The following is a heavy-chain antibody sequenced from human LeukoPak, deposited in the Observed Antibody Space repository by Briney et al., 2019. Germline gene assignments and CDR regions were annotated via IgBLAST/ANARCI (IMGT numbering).Heavy chain of an antibody. Sequence: PGGSLRLSCAASGFTFSSYWMTWVRQAPGKGLEWVANIKQDGSEKNYVDSVKGRFTISRDSAKNSLYVQMNSLRAEDTAVYYCASHNSGYFNYWGQGTLVTVSS. J-gene: IGHJ4*02. CDR3: ASHNSGYFNY. V-gene: IGHV3-7*05. CDR1: GFTFSSYW. CDR2: IKQDGSEK. D-gene: IGHD6-19*01.